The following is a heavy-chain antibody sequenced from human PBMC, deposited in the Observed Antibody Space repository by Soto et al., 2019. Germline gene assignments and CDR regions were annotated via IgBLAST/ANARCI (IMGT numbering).Heavy chain of an antibody. Sequence: QVQLVQSGAEVKKPGSSVKVSCKASGGTFSSYAISWVRQAPGHGREGMGGIIPIFGTATSAQKFQGRVTITADESTITAYVELSSLRSEDTAVYYGARPSMVRGGPPSVYYYYGMDVWGQGTTVTVSS. V-gene: IGHV1-69*01. CDR2: IIPIFGTA. CDR1: GGTFSSYA. J-gene: IGHJ6*02. CDR3: ARPSMVRGGPPSVYYYYGMDV. D-gene: IGHD3-10*01.